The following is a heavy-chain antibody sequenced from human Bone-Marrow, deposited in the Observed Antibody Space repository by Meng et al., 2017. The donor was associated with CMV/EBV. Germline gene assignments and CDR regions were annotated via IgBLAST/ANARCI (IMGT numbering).Heavy chain of an antibody. Sequence: GGSLRLSCAASGFIFDDYGMSWVRQAPGKGLEWVSGINWNGGSTGYADSVKGRFTISRDNAKNPLYLQMNSLRAEDTALYHCARRGDCSSTSCDSYFYYGMDAWGQGTTVTVSS. CDR2: INWNGGST. CDR1: GFIFDDYG. CDR3: ARRGDCSSTSCDSYFYYGMDA. D-gene: IGHD2-2*02. J-gene: IGHJ6*02. V-gene: IGHV3-20*01.